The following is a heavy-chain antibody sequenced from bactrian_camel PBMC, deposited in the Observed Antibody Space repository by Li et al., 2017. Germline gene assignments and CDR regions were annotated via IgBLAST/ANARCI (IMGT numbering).Heavy chain of an antibody. Sequence: HVQLVESGGGLVQFGGSLRLSCAASGFTYRTNCMGWYRQVQGKGRELVSSLYLNGGTYYHDSVKGRFTFAQDNAENANAVSLKMNSLKPEDTATYFCNVGLCGTWPPGQDNYWGHGTQVTVS. CDR2: LYLNGGT. J-gene: IGHJ4*01. D-gene: IGHD2*01. V-gene: IGHV3S9*01. CDR3: NVGLCGTWPPGQDNY. CDR1: GFTYRTNC.